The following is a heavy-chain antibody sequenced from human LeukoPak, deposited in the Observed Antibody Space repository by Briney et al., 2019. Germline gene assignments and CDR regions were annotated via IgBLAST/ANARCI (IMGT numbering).Heavy chain of an antibody. CDR1: GFTFSSYW. D-gene: IGHD5-18*01. CDR2: INGDGSAT. J-gene: IGHJ4*02. CDR3: ARGGGYSYDYVDY. Sequence: GGSLRLSCAASGFTFSSYWMHWVRHAPGKGLVWVSRINGDGSATTYADSVKGRFTISRDNAKNTVYRQMDSLRAEDTAVYYCARGGGYSYDYVDYWGQGTLVTASS. V-gene: IGHV3-74*01.